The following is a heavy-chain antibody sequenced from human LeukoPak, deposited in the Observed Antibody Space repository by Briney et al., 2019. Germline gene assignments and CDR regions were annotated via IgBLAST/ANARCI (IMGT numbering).Heavy chain of an antibody. CDR3: ARESSDYYDPNGGNWFDP. V-gene: IGHV7-4-1*02. D-gene: IGHD3-22*01. CDR2: INTNTGNP. J-gene: IGHJ5*02. Sequence: GASVKVSCKASGYTFTSYAMNWVRQAPGQGLEWMGWINTNTGNPTYAQGFTGRFVFSLDTSVSTAYLQISSLKAEDTAVYYCARESSDYYDPNGGNWFDPWGQGTLVTVSS. CDR1: GYTFTSYA.